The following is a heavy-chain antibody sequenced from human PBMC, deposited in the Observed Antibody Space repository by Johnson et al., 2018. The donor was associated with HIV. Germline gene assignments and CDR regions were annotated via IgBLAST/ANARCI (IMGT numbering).Heavy chain of an antibody. D-gene: IGHD6-13*01. J-gene: IGHJ3*01. Sequence: QVQLVESGGGVVQPGTSLRLSCAASGFTFSNYAMGWVRQAPGKGLEYVSAIYSGGSTYYADSVKGRFSISRDSFKNTLYLRMDSLRPDDTAMYYCARGRKDIEAADGLDNDAFDVWGQGTLVTVSS. CDR2: IYSGGST. CDR3: ARGRKDIEAADGLDNDAFDV. V-gene: IGHV3-NL1*01. CDR1: GFTFSNYA.